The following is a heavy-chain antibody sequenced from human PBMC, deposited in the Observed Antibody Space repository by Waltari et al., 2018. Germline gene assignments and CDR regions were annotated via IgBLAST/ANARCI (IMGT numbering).Heavy chain of an antibody. Sequence: ELQLVESGGGLVQAGGSLRLSCSPSGSPLSAYWLHWVRQGSGKGLVWVSCINSDGTITNSADSVKGRFTISRDNAKNTLYLQMNSLTAEDTAVYYCVRESYSSLYYWGQGVLVTVSS. CDR1: GSPLSAYW. J-gene: IGHJ4*02. V-gene: IGHV3-74*01. CDR2: INSDGTIT. D-gene: IGHD6-13*01. CDR3: VRESYSSLYY.